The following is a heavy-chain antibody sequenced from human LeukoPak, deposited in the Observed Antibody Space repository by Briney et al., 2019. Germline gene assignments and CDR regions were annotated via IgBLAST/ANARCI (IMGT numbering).Heavy chain of an antibody. CDR1: GYTFTGYY. Sequence: ASVKVSCKASGYTFTGYYMHWVRQAPGQGLEWTGWINPNSGGTNYAQKFQGRVTMTRDTSISTAYMELSRLRSDDTAVYYCASPRGGNSGSYLYYFDYWGQGTLVTVSS. CDR2: INPNSGGT. J-gene: IGHJ4*02. CDR3: ASPRGGNSGSYLYYFDY. V-gene: IGHV1-2*02. D-gene: IGHD1-26*01.